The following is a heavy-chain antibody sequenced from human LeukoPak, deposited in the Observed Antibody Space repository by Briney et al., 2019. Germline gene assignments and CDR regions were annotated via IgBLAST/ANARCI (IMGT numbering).Heavy chain of an antibody. V-gene: IGHV3-43D*03. CDR1: GFTFDDYA. J-gene: IGHJ4*02. CDR3: AKGDSGHESTLHPPGAFDY. CDR2: TNWDGSST. D-gene: IGHD2/OR15-2a*01. Sequence: PGGSLRLSCVASGFTFDDYAMHWVRQAPGKGLEWVCLTNWDGSSTFCADSVKGRFSISRDNIKSSLFPQMNSLKPEDTALYYCAKGDSGHESTLHPPGAFDYWGQGTLVTVSS.